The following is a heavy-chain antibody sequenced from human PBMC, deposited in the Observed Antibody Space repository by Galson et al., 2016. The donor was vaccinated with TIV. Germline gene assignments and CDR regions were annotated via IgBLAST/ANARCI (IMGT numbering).Heavy chain of an antibody. J-gene: IGHJ4*02. V-gene: IGHV1-69*06. CDR3: ARALGYHDVRSGYYG. D-gene: IGHD3-3*01. Sequence: SVKVSCKASGVTFSNYAINWVRQAPGQGLEWMGGITAMFGTTDYAQKFQGRVTITADKSTSTVYMDLSSLRSEDTAYYYCARALGYHDVRSGYYGWGQGTLVIVSS. CDR2: ITAMFGTT. CDR1: GVTFSNYA.